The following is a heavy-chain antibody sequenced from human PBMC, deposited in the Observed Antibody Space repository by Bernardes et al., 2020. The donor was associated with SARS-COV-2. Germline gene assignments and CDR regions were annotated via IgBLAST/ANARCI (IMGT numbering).Heavy chain of an antibody. CDR1: GYTFTTYG. CDR3: AKDPRYCSGGSCYSHNNWFDY. J-gene: IGHJ5*01. V-gene: IGHV1-18*01. CDR2: ISGYNGNT. D-gene: IGHD2-15*01. Sequence: ASVKVSCKASGYTFTTYGISWVRQAPGQGLEWMGWISGYNGNTNYAQKLQGRVTMTTDTSTSTAYMELRSLGSDDTAVYYCAKDPRYCSGGSCYSHNNWFDYWGEGALVTVSS.